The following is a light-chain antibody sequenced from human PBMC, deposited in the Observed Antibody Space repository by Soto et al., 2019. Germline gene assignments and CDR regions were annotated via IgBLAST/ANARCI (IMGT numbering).Light chain of an antibody. J-gene: IGKJ3*01. CDR2: DTS. Sequence: EIVLTQSPATLSLSPGERDTLSCRASRSVSSYLAWYQQKPGQAPRLLIYDTSKRATGIPARFSGSGSGTDFTLTISSLEPEDFAVYYCQQRTNWPRSFTFGPGTKVDIK. CDR1: RSVSSY. CDR3: QQRTNWPRSFT. V-gene: IGKV3-11*01.